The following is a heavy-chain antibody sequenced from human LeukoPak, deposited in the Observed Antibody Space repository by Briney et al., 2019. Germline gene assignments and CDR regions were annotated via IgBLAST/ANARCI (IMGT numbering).Heavy chain of an antibody. J-gene: IGHJ4*02. CDR3: ATDHQDYYDSSGFHY. V-gene: IGHV1-24*01. Sequence: ASVKVSCKVSGYTLTELSMHWMRQAPGKGLEWMGGFDPEDGETIYAQKFQGRVTMTEDTSTDTAYMELSSLRSEDTAVYYCATDHQDYYDSSGFHYWGQGTLVTVSS. CDR2: FDPEDGET. D-gene: IGHD3-22*01. CDR1: GYTLTELS.